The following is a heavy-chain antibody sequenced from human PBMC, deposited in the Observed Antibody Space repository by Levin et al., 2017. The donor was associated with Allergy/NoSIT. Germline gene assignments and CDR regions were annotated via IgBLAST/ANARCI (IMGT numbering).Heavy chain of an antibody. J-gene: IGHJ2*01. Sequence: GGSLRLSCAASGFPFSDHYMDWVRQAPGKGLGWVGRSKNKPNSYTTQYAASVEGRFTISRDVSKNALFLQMNRLTVEDTHVYYCGRELIVLMGGIYGGPIDLWGRGTLVTVSS. V-gene: IGHV3-72*01. CDR2: SKNKPNSYTT. CDR1: GFPFSDHY. CDR3: GRELIVLMGGIYGGPIDL. D-gene: IGHD4-23*01.